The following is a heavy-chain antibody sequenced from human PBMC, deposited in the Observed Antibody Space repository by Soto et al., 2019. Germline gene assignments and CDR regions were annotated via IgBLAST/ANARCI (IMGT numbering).Heavy chain of an antibody. CDR2: IFFTGSA. J-gene: IGHJ6*02. CDR1: GGSVSTGSYD. V-gene: IGHV4-61*01. Sequence: SETVSLTCTVSGGSVSTGSYDWSWIRQPPGKGLEWIGKIFFTGSAHYNPSLRNRVTMSVDTSKDQFSLTLTSATAADTAVYYCARDGHGMDVWGQGTTVTVSS. CDR3: ARDGHGMDV.